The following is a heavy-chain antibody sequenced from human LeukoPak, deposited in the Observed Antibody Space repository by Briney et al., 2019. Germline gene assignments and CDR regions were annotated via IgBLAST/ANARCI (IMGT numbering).Heavy chain of an antibody. CDR1: GFTFSTCA. D-gene: IGHD1-14*01. CDR3: AKVRTYFYHGLDV. Sequence: HPGGSLRLSCAASGFTFSTCAMSWVRQAPGKGLEWVSGISGTTSGTYYADSVKGRFTISRDNSKNTLFLQVNSLRAEDTAVYYCAKVRTYFYHGLDVWGQGTTVTVSS. J-gene: IGHJ6*02. V-gene: IGHV3-23*01. CDR2: ISGTTSGT.